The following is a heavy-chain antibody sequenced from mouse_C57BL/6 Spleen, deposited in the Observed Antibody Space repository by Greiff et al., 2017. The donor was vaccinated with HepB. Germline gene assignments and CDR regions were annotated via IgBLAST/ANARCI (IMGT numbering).Heavy chain of an antibody. D-gene: IGHD1-1*01. V-gene: IGHV1-80*01. J-gene: IGHJ3*01. Sequence: QVQLQQSGAELVKPGASVKISCKASGYAFSSYWMNWVKQRPGKGLEWIGQIYPGDGDTNYNGKFKGKATLTADKSSSTAYLQLSILTSEDSAVSFCAGCYYGGSSPWFAYWGQGTLVTVSA. CDR1: GYAFSSYW. CDR3: AGCYYGGSSPWFAY. CDR2: IYPGDGDT.